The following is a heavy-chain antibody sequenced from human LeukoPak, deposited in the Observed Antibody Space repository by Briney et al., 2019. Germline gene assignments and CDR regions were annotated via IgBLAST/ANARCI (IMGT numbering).Heavy chain of an antibody. CDR3: AKESDKEVTASY. Sequence: GGSLRLSCAASGFTLSSYAMSWVRQARGKGREWVSAISGSGGSTYYADSVKGRLTISRDNSKNTLYLQMNSLRAEDTAVYYCAKESDKEVTASYWGQGTLVTVSS. CDR2: ISGSGGST. V-gene: IGHV3-23*01. CDR1: GFTLSSYA. J-gene: IGHJ4*02. D-gene: IGHD2-21*02.